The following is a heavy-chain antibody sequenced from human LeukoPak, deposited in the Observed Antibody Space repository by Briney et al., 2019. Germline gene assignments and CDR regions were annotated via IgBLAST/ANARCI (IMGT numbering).Heavy chain of an antibody. V-gene: IGHV4-59*08. Sequence: SETLSLTCTVSGGSISSYYWSWIRQPPGKGLEWIGYIYYSGSTNYNPSLKSRVTISVDTSKNQFSPKLSSVTAADTAVYYCARSPLLAYGMDVWGQGTTVTVSS. CDR1: GGSISSYY. CDR2: IYYSGST. D-gene: IGHD2-21*01. CDR3: ARSPLLAYGMDV. J-gene: IGHJ6*02.